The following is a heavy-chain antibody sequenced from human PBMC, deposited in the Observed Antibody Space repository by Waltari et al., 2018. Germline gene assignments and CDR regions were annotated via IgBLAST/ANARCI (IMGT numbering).Heavy chain of an antibody. CDR1: GFTFNSYW. J-gene: IGHJ4*02. D-gene: IGHD5-12*01. CDR2: ISGNGVDI. CDR3: AKDSPVATI. Sequence: QLVESGGGLVQPGGSLRLSCAASGFTFNSYWMTWVRQAPGKGLEWVSSISGNGVDIYYRDAGKGRFTISGDNSENMLFLQMNSLRADDTAIYYCAKDSPVATIWGQGTLVTVSS. V-gene: IGHV3-23*02.